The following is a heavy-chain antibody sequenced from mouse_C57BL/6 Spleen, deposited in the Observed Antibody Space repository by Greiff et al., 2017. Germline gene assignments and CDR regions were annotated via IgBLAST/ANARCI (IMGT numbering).Heavy chain of an antibody. CDR1: GFPFSSYG. Sequence: EVKLVESGGDLVKPGGSLQLSCAASGFPFSSYGMSWVRQTPDTRLEWVATISSGGSYTYYPDSVKGQFNISRDNAKNTLYLQMSSLKSEDTAMYYCARRIGNWYFDVWGTGTTVTVSS. CDR3: ARRIGNWYFDV. D-gene: IGHD1-1*02. V-gene: IGHV5-6*02. J-gene: IGHJ1*03. CDR2: ISSGGSYT.